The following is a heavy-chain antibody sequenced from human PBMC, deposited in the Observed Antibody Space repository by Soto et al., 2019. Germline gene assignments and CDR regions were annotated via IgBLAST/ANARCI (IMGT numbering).Heavy chain of an antibody. CDR2: LDPSDSYT. CDR3: ARTGAGYYYYYCLDV. D-gene: IGHD1-1*01. V-gene: IGHV5-10-1*01. CDR1: GYSFTSYW. Sequence: PGESLKISFKGSGYSFTSYWISWVRQMPGKGLEWMGRLDPSDSYTNYSPSFQGQVTISADKSISTAYLQWSSVKDSDTATDYCARTGAGYYYYYCLDVWGQGTTVTVSS. J-gene: IGHJ6*02.